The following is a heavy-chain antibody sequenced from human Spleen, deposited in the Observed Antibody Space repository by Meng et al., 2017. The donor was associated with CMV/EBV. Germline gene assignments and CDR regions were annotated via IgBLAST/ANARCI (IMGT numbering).Heavy chain of an antibody. CDR1: GFSISSDSY. V-gene: IGHV4-38-2*02. Sequence: GSLRLSCTVSGFSISSDSYWDWIRQPPGKGLEWIGTIYHRGSTYYNPSLKSRVTISVDTSKNQFSLKVTSVTAADTAVYYCARDPGVFPLDPWGQGTLGTVSS. CDR3: ARDPGVFPLDP. J-gene: IGHJ5*02. CDR2: IYHRGST. D-gene: IGHD3-3*01.